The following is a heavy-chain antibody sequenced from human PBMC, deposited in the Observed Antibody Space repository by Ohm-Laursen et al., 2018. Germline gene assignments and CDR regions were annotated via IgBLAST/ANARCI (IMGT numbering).Heavy chain of an antibody. Sequence: GSLRLSCAASGFTFGDYSMTWIRQAPGKGLEWISYISSGSVTIHYADSVRGRFTISRDNAKDSLFLQMNSLRAEDTAVYYCARDSSGSGGDSDYWGQGTLVTVSS. V-gene: IGHV3-11*01. CDR3: ARDSSGSGGDSDY. CDR1: GFTFGDYS. D-gene: IGHD3-10*01. CDR2: ISSGSVTI. J-gene: IGHJ4*02.